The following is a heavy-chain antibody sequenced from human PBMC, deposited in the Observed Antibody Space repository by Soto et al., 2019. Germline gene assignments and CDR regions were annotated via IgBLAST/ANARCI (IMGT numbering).Heavy chain of an antibody. CDR2: ISSDGSNR. J-gene: IGHJ5*02. Sequence: XGSLTLACAASGFTFSDYALHWVRQAPGKGLEWVTVISSDGSNRYYADSVKGRFTISRDNAKNSLYLQMNSLRDEDTAVYYCARGGIYYYGSGSYPPRNNWFDPWGQGTLVTVSS. D-gene: IGHD3-10*01. V-gene: IGHV3-30-3*01. CDR1: GFTFSDYA. CDR3: ARGGIYYYGSGSYPPRNNWFDP.